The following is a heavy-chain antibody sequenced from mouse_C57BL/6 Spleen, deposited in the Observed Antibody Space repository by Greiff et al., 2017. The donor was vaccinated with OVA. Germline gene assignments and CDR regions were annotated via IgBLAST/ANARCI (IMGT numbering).Heavy chain of an antibody. D-gene: IGHD2-5*01. J-gene: IGHJ4*01. CDR3: ASHSNSGAMDY. CDR2: ISYSGST. CDR1: GYSITSDY. Sequence: ESGPGLAKPSQTLSLTCSVTGYSITSDYWTWIRKFPGNKLEYMGYISYSGSTYYNPSLKSRISITRDTSKNQYYLQLNSVTTEDTATYYCASHSNSGAMDYWGQGTSVTVSS. V-gene: IGHV3-8*01.